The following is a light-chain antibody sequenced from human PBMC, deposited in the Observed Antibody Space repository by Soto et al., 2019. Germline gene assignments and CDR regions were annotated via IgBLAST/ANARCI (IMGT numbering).Light chain of an antibody. CDR3: ASYTSTITVV. Sequence: QSALTQPASVSGSPGQSITISCTGTSSDVGGYNYVSWYQKHPGKAPKLMIYDVSRRPSGVSNRFSGSKSGNTASLTISGLQAEDEADYYCASYTSTITVVFGGGTKLTVL. V-gene: IGLV2-14*01. J-gene: IGLJ2*01. CDR1: SSDVGGYNY. CDR2: DVS.